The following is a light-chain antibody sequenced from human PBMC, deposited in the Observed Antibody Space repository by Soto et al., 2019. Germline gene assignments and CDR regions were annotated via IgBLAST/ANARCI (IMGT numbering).Light chain of an antibody. V-gene: IGLV2-14*01. CDR1: SSDVGGYNY. CDR2: EVS. J-gene: IGLJ1*01. Sequence: QSALTQPASVSGSPGQSITISCTGTSSDVGGYNYVSWYQQHPGKAPKIMIYEVSNRPSGVSNRFSGSKSAIAASLTISGLPAEEEADYYCSSYTSSSTPYVFGTGTKLTVL. CDR3: SSYTSSSTPYV.